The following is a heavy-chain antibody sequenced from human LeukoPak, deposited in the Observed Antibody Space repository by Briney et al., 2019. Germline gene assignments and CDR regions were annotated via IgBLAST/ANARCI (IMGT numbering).Heavy chain of an antibody. CDR2: INGDGSST. CDR3: ATTVTTMSGFDY. V-gene: IGHV3-74*01. CDR1: GFTLRSYW. Sequence: GGSLRLSCAASGFTLRSYWMHWVRQTPGRGLMWVSRINGDGSSTNDADSVRGRFTISRDNAKNTLFLQMNSLTAEDTAVYYCATTVTTMSGFDYWGQGTLVSVSS. D-gene: IGHD4-17*01. J-gene: IGHJ4*02.